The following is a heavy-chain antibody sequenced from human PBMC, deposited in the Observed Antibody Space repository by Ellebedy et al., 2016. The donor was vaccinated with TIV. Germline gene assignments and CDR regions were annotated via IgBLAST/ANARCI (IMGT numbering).Heavy chain of an antibody. J-gene: IGHJ5*01. Sequence: GESLKISCDASGFRFNNHGMHWVRQAPGKGLEWVAVISYDGSSEYSAESVRGRFTISRDNSKNTVYLHMNSLRVEDTAVYYCVRDRELGYCSSSSCYVLLDSWGQGTPVNVSS. D-gene: IGHD2-2*01. CDR1: GFRFNNHG. CDR2: ISYDGSSE. V-gene: IGHV3-30*03. CDR3: VRDRELGYCSSSSCYVLLDS.